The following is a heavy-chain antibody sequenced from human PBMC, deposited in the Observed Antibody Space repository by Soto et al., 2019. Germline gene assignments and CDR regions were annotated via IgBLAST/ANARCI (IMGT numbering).Heavy chain of an antibody. Sequence: DVQLVESGGGLIQPGGSQRLSCAAFGLTVSGKKYISWVRQAPGKGLEWVSALYDVDGTYYADSVKGRFTTSIDTSRTIVYLQMNSLRLDDTAVYFCATWHLQEHAYDIWGQGTTITVSS. J-gene: IGHJ3*02. CDR1: GLTVSGKKY. V-gene: IGHV3-53*01. D-gene: IGHD4-4*01. CDR2: LYDVDGT. CDR3: ATWHLQEHAYDI.